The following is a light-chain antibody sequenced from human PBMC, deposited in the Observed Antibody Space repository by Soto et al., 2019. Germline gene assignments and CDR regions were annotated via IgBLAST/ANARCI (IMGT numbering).Light chain of an antibody. CDR3: AAWDGSLNGPD. CDR2: NNN. V-gene: IGLV1-44*01. CDR1: SSNIGSNT. J-gene: IGLJ2*01. Sequence: QSVLTQPPSASGTPGQRVTISCSGSSSNIGSNTVHWYQHLPGTAPKLLIYNNNQRPSGVPDRFSGSKSGTSASLAISGLQSEDEADYYCAAWDGSLNGPDLGGGTKLTVL.